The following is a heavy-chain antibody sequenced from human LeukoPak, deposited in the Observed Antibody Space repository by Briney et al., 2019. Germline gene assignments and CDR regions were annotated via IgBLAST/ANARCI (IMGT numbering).Heavy chain of an antibody. CDR1: GFTFSSYG. J-gene: IGHJ5*02. D-gene: IGHD2-15*01. Sequence: PGGSLRLSCAASGFTFSSYGMLWVRQALGKGLEWVAVISYDGSNKYYADSVKGRFTISRDNSKNTLYLQMNSLRAEDTAVYYCARGNDVVAATFSWFDPWGQGTLVTVSS. V-gene: IGHV3-30*03. CDR3: ARGNDVVAATFSWFDP. CDR2: ISYDGSNK.